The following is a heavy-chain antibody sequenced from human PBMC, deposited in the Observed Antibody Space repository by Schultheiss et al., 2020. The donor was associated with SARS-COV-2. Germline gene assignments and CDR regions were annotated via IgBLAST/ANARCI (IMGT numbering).Heavy chain of an antibody. Sequence: GGSLRLSCAASGFTFSNAWMSWVRQAPGKGLEWVGRIKSKTDGGTTDYAAPVKGRFTISRDDSKNTLYLQMNSLKTEDTAVYYCTTAPYYYDSSGYDGFYYYYGMDVWGQGTTVTVSS. D-gene: IGHD3-22*01. V-gene: IGHV3-15*01. CDR3: TTAPYYYDSSGYDGFYYYYGMDV. CDR2: IKSKTDGGTT. J-gene: IGHJ6*02. CDR1: GFTFSNAW.